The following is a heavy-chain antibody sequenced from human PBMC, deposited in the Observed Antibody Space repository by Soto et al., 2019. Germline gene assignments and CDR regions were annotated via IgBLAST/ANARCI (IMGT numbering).Heavy chain of an antibody. J-gene: IGHJ4*02. D-gene: IGHD3-22*01. CDR3: AREDREGEDSSSYFYYFVY. Sequence: GQRLEWMGWINAGNGNTKYSTMFQGRVTITRDTSASTAYMELRSLRSEDTAVYYCAREDREGEDSSSYFYYFVYAGQGPLVSGSS. V-gene: IGHV1-3*01. CDR2: INAGNGNT.